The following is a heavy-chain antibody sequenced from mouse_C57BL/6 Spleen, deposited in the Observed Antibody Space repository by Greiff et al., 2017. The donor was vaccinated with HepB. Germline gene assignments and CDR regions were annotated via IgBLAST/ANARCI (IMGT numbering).Heavy chain of an antibody. CDR1: GFTFSDYG. CDR3: ARHRDYGGYFDV. D-gene: IGHD2-4*01. J-gene: IGHJ1*03. V-gene: IGHV5-15*01. CDR2: ISNLAYSI. Sequence: EVKVVESGGGLVQPGGSLKLSCAASGFTFSDYGMAWVRQAPRKGPEWVAFISNLAYSIYYADTVTGRFTISRENAKNTLYLEMSSLRSGDTAMYYCARHRDYGGYFDVWGTGTTVTVSS.